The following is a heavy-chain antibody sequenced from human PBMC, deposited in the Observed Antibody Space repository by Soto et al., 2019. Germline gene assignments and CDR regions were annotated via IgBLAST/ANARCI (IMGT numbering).Heavy chain of an antibody. CDR3: ARLVGATAYYYYGMDV. V-gene: IGHV3-48*02. CDR1: AFTFSSYS. J-gene: IGHJ6*02. Sequence: PGGSLRLACSAPAFTFSSYSMNWVRQAPGKGLEWVSYISGSSRTIYYADSVTGRFSISRDNAKNSLYLQMSSLRDEDTAVYLCARLVGATAYYYYGMDVWGQGTTVTVSS. CDR2: ISGSSRTI. D-gene: IGHD1-26*01.